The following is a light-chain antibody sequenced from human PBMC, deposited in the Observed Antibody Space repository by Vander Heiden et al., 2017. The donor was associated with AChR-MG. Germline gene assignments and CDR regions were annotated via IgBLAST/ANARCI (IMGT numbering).Light chain of an antibody. V-gene: IGLV2-14*03. J-gene: IGLJ3*02. CDR1: SSDVGTYNY. CDR2: DVS. CDR3: SSYTPTSTLV. Sequence: QSALTQPASVSGSPGQSITISCTGTSSDVGTYNYVSWYKQHPGKAPKLMIYDVSNRPSGVSNRFSGSKSGNTASLTISGLQAEDVADYFCSSYTPTSTLVFGGGTKLTVL.